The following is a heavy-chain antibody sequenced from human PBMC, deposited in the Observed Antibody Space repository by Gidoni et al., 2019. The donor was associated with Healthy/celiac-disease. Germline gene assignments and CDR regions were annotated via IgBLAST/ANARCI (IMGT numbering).Heavy chain of an antibody. CDR3: TTDPPIFGVTHDAFDI. J-gene: IGHJ3*02. D-gene: IGHD3-3*01. CDR2: IKSKNDGGTT. V-gene: IGHV3-15*01. Sequence: EVQLVESGGGLVKPGGSLRLSCAASGFTFSNAWMSWVRQAPGKGLEWVGRIKSKNDGGTTDYAAPVKGRFTISRDDSKNTLYLHMNSLKTEDTAMYYCTTDPPIFGVTHDAFDIWGQGTMVTVSS. CDR1: GFTFSNAW.